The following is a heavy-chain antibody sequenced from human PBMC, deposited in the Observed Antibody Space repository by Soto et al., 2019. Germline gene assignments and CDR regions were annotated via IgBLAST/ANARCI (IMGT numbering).Heavy chain of an antibody. D-gene: IGHD2-21*01. V-gene: IGHV3-53*01. J-gene: IGHJ6*02. CDR1: GFTVSGNY. CDR3: ATELIAKYGMDV. CDR2: IYTDDNI. Sequence: EVQLVESGGSLVQPGGSLRLSCAASGFTVSGNYVTWVRQAPGKGLEWVSVIYTDDNIYYADSVTGRFTISRDNSKNTFYLQMNRLRVEDTAVFYCATELIAKYGMDVWGQGTTVTVSS.